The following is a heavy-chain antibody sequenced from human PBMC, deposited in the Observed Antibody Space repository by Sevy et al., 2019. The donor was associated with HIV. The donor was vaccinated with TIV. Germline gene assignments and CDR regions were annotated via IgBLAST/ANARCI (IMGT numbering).Heavy chain of an antibody. V-gene: IGHV1-3*01. Sequence: ASVKVSCKASGYSFTNHAIQWVRQAPGQGLEWMGWIKADNGNMKYSQKFQDRLTITRDTSATTDYLELSSLRPEDTAIYFCAREKGGIFGVVAGQFDSWGQGTLVTVSS. CDR1: GYSFTNHA. J-gene: IGHJ4*02. CDR2: IKADNGNM. CDR3: AREKGGIFGVVAGQFDS. D-gene: IGHD3-3*01.